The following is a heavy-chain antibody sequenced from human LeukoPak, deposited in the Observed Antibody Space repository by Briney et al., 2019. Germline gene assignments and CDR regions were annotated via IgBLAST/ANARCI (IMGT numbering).Heavy chain of an antibody. Sequence: GESLKISCKGSGYSFATYWIGWVRQRPGKGLEWMGITYPGDSDTGYGPSFQGQVTMSVDKSIGTAYLQWSSLQASDTAMYYCARLSSSRGLTSLRGRISMLRAVIIRGSFDNWGQGTLVTVSS. V-gene: IGHV5-51*01. D-gene: IGHD3-10*01. CDR3: ARLSSSRGLTSLRGRISMLRAVIIRGSFDN. CDR1: GYSFATYW. CDR2: TYPGDSDT. J-gene: IGHJ4*02.